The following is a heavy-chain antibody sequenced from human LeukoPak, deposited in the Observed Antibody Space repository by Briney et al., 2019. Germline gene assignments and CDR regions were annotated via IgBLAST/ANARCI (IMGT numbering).Heavy chain of an antibody. Sequence: GGSLRLSCAASGFTFDDYGMSWVRQAPGKGLEWVSGINWYGGSTGYADSVKGRFTISRDNAKNSLYLQMNSLRAEDTALYYCAREGAYSGYDFYYYMDVWGKGTTVTVSS. CDR1: GFTFDDYG. D-gene: IGHD5-12*01. CDR2: INWYGGST. V-gene: IGHV3-20*04. CDR3: AREGAYSGYDFYYYMDV. J-gene: IGHJ6*03.